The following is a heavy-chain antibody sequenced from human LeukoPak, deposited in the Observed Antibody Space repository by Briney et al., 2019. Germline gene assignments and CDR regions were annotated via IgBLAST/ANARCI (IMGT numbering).Heavy chain of an antibody. Sequence: ASVKVSCKASGYTFTSYGISWVRQAPGQGLEWMGWISAYNGNTNYAQKLQGRVTMTTDTSTSAVYMELRSLGSDDTAVYYCARDRDGYNFYFDYWGQGTLVTVSS. D-gene: IGHD5-24*01. J-gene: IGHJ4*02. CDR3: ARDRDGYNFYFDY. CDR1: GYTFTSYG. CDR2: ISAYNGNT. V-gene: IGHV1-18*01.